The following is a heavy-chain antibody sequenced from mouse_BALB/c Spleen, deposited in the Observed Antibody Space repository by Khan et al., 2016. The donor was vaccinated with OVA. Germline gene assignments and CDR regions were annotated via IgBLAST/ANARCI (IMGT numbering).Heavy chain of an antibody. V-gene: IGHV3-2*02. CDR2: ISYSGST. J-gene: IGHJ4*01. Sequence: EVQLVESGPGLVKPSQSLSLTCTVTGYSITSDYAWNWIRQFPGNKLEWMGYISYSGSTSYNPSLKSRISITRDTSKNQFFLQLNSVTTEDTATYYCARGGSYDGVVYWGQGTSVTVSS. CDR1: GYSITSDYA. CDR3: ARGGSYDGVVY. D-gene: IGHD2-3*01.